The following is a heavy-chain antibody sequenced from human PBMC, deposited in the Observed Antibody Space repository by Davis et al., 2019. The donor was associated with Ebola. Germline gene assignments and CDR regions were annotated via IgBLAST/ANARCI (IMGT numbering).Heavy chain of an antibody. CDR1: GGTFSSYA. CDR2: IIPILGIA. D-gene: IGHD3-22*01. J-gene: IGHJ4*02. V-gene: IGHV1-69*04. Sequence: SVKVSCKASGGTFSSYAISWVRQAPGQGLEWMGRIIPILGIANYAQKLQGRVTMTTDTSTSTAYMELRSLRSDDTAVYYCAREITMIVGGGPFDYWGQGTLVTVSS. CDR3: AREITMIVGGGPFDY.